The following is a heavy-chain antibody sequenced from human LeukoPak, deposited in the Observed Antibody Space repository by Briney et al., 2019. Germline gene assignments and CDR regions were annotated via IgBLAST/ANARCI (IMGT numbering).Heavy chain of an antibody. CDR2: ISSSSRTI. CDR3: ARDMSSGWYDY. J-gene: IGHJ4*02. V-gene: IGHV3-48*01. Sequence: GGSLRLSCAVSGFTFSSYSMNWVRQAPGKGLEWVSHISSSSRTIYYADSVKGRFTISRDNAKNSLYLQMNSLRAEDTAVYYCARDMSSGWYDYWGQGTLVTVSS. D-gene: IGHD6-19*01. CDR1: GFTFSSYS.